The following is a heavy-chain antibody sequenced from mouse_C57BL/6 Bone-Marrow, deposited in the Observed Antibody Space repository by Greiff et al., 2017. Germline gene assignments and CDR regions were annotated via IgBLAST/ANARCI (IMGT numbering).Heavy chain of an antibody. V-gene: IGHV1-82*01. CDR2: LYPGDGDT. Sequence: QVQLQQSGPELVKPGASVKISCKASGYAFSSSWMNWVKQRPGKGLEWIGRLYPGDGDTNYNGKFKGKATLTADKSSSTAYMQLSSLTSEDSAVYFWARDTTTVGDYWGQGTTLTVSS. J-gene: IGHJ2*01. D-gene: IGHD1-1*01. CDR1: GYAFSSSW. CDR3: ARDTTTVGDY.